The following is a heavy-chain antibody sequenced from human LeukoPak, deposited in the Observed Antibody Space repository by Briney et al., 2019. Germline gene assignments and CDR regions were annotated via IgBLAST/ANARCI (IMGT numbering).Heavy chain of an antibody. CDR1: GYSISSGYY. D-gene: IGHD4-17*01. V-gene: IGHV4-38-2*02. Sequence: SETLSLTCTVSGYSISSGYYWGWIRQPPGKGLEWIGSMYRSGTTSYNPSLKSRVTMSVDTSKNQFSLELSSVTAADTAVYFCARGLVDYELPKGYIDYWGQGTLVTVSS. CDR2: MYRSGTT. CDR3: ARGLVDYELPKGYIDY. J-gene: IGHJ4*02.